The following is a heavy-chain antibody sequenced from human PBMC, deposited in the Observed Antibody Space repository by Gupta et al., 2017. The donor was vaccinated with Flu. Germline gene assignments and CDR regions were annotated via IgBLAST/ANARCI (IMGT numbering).Heavy chain of an antibody. Sequence: QVQLVQSGAEVKKPGASVRVSCKASEDSFNDYYIHWVRQAPGQGLEWMGWTNPHTGGTNYAQKFQGRVTMTRDTSISTAYMELSGLRSDDTAVYYCASEIALAGFDYWGQGTLVTVSS. V-gene: IGHV1-2*02. CDR1: EDSFNDYY. CDR3: ASEIALAGFDY. J-gene: IGHJ4*02. D-gene: IGHD6-19*01. CDR2: TNPHTGGT.